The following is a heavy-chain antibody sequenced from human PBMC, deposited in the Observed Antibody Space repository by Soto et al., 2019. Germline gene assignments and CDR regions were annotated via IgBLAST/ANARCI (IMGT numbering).Heavy chain of an antibody. V-gene: IGHV4-39*01. CDR2: IYYSGST. CDR1: GGSISSYY. D-gene: IGHD7-27*01. J-gene: IGHJ1*01. Sequence: PSETLSLTCTVSGGSISSYYWGGIRQPPGKGLEWIGSIYYSGSTYYNPSLKSRVTISVDTSKNQFSLKLSSVTAADTAVYYCARLDGSALGWHWGQGTLVTVSS. CDR3: ARLDGSALGWH.